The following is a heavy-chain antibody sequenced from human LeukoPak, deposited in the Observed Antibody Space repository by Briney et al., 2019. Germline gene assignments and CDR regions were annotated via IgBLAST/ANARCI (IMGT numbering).Heavy chain of an antibody. V-gene: IGHV3-7*04. CDR3: ARAATSLAYYYYYMDV. CDR1: GFTFSSYW. CDR2: IKQDGSEK. Sequence: GGSLRLSCAASGFTFSSYWMSWVRQAPGKGLEWVANIKQDGSEKYYVDSVKGRFTISRDNAKNSLYLQMNSLRAEDTAVYYCARAATSLAYYYYYMDVWGKGTTVTVSS. D-gene: IGHD2-2*01. J-gene: IGHJ6*03.